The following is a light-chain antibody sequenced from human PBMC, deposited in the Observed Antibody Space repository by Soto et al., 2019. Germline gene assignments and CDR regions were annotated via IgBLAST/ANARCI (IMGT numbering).Light chain of an antibody. J-gene: IGLJ3*02. CDR2: GNS. CDR1: SSNIGAGYG. V-gene: IGLV1-40*01. CDR3: QSYDSSLSPYWV. Sequence: QSVLTQPPSVSGAPGQRVTISCTGSSSNIGAGYGVHWYQQLPGTAPKLLIYGNSNRPSGVPDRFSGSKSGTSASLAITGLQAEDEADYYCQSYDSSLSPYWVFGGGTKLTVL.